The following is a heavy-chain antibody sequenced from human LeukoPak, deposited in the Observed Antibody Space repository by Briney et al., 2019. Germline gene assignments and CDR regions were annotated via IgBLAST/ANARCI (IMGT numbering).Heavy chain of an antibody. Sequence: PGGSLRLSCAASGFTFRSYAMSWVRQAPGKGLEWVSAITDGGGDTWYADSVKGRSTISRDNSKDTLYLQLNILRAEDTAVYYCAKGSRSSRPYYFDYWGQGALVTVSS. CDR1: GFTFRSYA. V-gene: IGHV3-23*01. CDR2: ITDGGGDT. D-gene: IGHD2-2*01. J-gene: IGHJ4*02. CDR3: AKGSRSSRPYYFDY.